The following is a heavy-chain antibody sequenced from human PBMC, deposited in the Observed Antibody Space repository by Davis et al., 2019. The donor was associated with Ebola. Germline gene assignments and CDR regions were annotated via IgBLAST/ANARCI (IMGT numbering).Heavy chain of an antibody. CDR2: IKYTGNT. CDR1: GGSISSSSYY. J-gene: IGHJ6*02. Sequence: GSLRLSCTVSGGSISSSSYYWGWIRQPPGKGLEWIGSIKYTGNTYYNPSLESRITLSADTSKNQFSLKLSSVTAADTAVYYCARHPGMDVWGQGTTVTVSS. CDR3: ARHPGMDV. V-gene: IGHV4-39*01.